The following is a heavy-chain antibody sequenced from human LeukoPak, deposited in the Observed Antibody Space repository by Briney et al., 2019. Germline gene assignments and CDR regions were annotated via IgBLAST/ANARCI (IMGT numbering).Heavy chain of an antibody. CDR1: GGTFSSYA. CDR2: MNPNSDNT. V-gene: IGHV1-8*02. D-gene: IGHD6-13*01. CDR3: ARALTRIAAAGTSIGY. Sequence: ASVKVPCKASGGTFSSYAISWVRQATGQGLEWMGWMNPNSDNTGYAQKFQGRVTMTRNTSISTAYMELSSLRSEDTAVYYCARALTRIAAAGTSIGYWGQGTLVTVSS. J-gene: IGHJ4*02.